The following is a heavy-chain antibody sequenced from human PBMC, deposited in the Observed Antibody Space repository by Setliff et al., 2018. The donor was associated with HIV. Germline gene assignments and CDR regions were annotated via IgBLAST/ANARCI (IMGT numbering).Heavy chain of an antibody. CDR3: ARAYWTTGNDY. CDR1: GFTFTDAW. Sequence: PGGSLRLSCAGSGFTFTDAWVSWVRQAPGKGLEWVAYISSTSATIFYADSVKGRFTISRDNAKNSLYLQMNSLRAEDTAVYYCARAYWTTGNDYWGQGTLVTVSS. CDR2: ISSTSATI. J-gene: IGHJ4*02. D-gene: IGHD1-1*01. V-gene: IGHV3-11*04.